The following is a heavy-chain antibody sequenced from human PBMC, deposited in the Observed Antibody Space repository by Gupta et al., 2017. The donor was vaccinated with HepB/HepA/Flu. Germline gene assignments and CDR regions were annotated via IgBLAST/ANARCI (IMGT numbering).Heavy chain of an antibody. Sequence: EVQLLESGGGLVQHGGSLRLSCVASGFTFSSYAMSWVRQAPGKGLEWVSVISDSGGSTDYADSMKGRFTITRDNSKNTLYLKMNSLRADDTALYYCATGRYSSGNWGQGTLVIVYS. CDR3: ATGRYSSGN. J-gene: IGHJ4*02. CDR1: GFTFSSYA. V-gene: IGHV3-23*01. D-gene: IGHD6-19*01. CDR2: ISDSGGST.